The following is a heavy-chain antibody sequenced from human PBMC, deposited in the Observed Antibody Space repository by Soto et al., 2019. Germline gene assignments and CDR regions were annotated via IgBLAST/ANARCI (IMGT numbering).Heavy chain of an antibody. V-gene: IGHV3-48*03. CDR2: INTRGNTI. J-gene: IGHJ4*02. CDR1: GFIFSRYE. D-gene: IGHD3-22*01. Sequence: LRLSCAASGFIFSRYEMNWVRQAPGKGLEWVSYINTRGNTIHYADSVKGRFTVSSDNAENSLYLQMNSLRAEDTAVYYCARDIDYYDSSGYQDYWGQGTLVTVSS. CDR3: ARDIDYYDSSGYQDY.